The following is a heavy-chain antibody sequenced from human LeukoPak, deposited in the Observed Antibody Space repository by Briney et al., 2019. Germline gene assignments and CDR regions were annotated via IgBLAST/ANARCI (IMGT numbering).Heavy chain of an antibody. D-gene: IGHD1-26*01. V-gene: IGHV5-51*01. Sequence: GASLKISCKGSGYSFTGYWIGWVRQMPGKGLEWMGIIYPGDSDIRYSPSFQGQVTISVDKSINTAYLQWSSLKASDTAMYYCARRSYYYYSGMDVWGQGTTVTVSS. CDR1: GYSFTGYW. J-gene: IGHJ6*02. CDR3: ARRSYYYYSGMDV. CDR2: IYPGDSDI.